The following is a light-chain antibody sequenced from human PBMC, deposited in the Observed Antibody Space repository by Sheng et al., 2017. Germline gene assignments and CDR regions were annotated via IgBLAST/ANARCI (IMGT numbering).Light chain of an antibody. CDR1: QSLLYSDGNTY. V-gene: IGKV2-28*01. J-gene: IGKJ4*01. CDR2: LVS. Sequence: DIVMTQSPLSLPVTPGEPASISCRSSQSLLYSDGNTYLDWYLQKPGQSPKLLIHLVSNRASGVPDRFSGSGSGTDFTLKISRVEAEDVGVYYCMQAVQTPLTFGGGTKVEIK. CDR3: MQAVQTPLT.